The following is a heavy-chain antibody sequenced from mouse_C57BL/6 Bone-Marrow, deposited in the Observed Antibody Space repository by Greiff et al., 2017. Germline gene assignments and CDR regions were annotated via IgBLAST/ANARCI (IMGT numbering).Heavy chain of an antibody. V-gene: IGHV1-42*01. J-gene: IGHJ4*01. CDR2: INPSTGGT. Sequence: VQLQQSGPELVKPGASVQISCKASGYSFTGYYMNWVKQSPEKSLEWIGEINPSTGGTTYNQKFKAKATLTVDKSSSTAYMQLKSLTSEDSAVEYCARLGSSGYVNAMDYWGQGTSVTVSS. CDR3: ARLGSSGYVNAMDY. CDR1: GYSFTGYY. D-gene: IGHD3-2*02.